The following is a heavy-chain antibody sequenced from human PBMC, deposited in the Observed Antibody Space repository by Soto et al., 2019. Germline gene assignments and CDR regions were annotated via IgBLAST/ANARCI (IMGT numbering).Heavy chain of an antibody. V-gene: IGHV3-30*03. Sequence: PGGSLRLSCAASDFDFSRYGIHWVRQAPGKGLEWVAASSYDGRETFYADSAKGRFTVSKEMSKNTAFLQMNALRHEDTAVYFCARDSGWPILNFDNWGQGTPVTVSS. CDR3: ARDSGWPILNFDN. D-gene: IGHD3-10*01. CDR2: SSYDGRET. J-gene: IGHJ4*02. CDR1: DFDFSRYG.